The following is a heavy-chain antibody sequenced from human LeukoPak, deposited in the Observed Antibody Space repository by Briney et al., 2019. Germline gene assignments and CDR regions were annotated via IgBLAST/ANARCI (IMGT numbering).Heavy chain of an antibody. CDR1: GDSFSSHY. Sequence: SETLSLTCAVSGDSFSSHYWTWIRQPPGKGLEWIGYISYIGSTNYNPSLKSRVTISIDTSKSRFSLKLSSVTAADTAVYYCARDLVTVTKGFDIWGQGTMVSVSS. CDR3: ARDLVTVTKGFDI. D-gene: IGHD4-17*01. J-gene: IGHJ3*02. CDR2: ISYIGST. V-gene: IGHV4-59*11.